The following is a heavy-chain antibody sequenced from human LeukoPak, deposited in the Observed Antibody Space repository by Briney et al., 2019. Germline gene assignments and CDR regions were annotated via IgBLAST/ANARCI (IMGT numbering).Heavy chain of an antibody. D-gene: IGHD3-10*01. CDR1: GGSISSYY. V-gene: IGHV4-59*01. CDR3: ARGITMVRGVIYFDY. CDR2: IYYSGST. J-gene: IGHJ4*02. Sequence: SETLSLTCTVSGGSISSYYWSWIRQPPGKGQEWIGYIYYSGSTNYNPSLKSRVTTSVDTSKNQFSLKLSSVTAADTAVYYCARGITMVRGVIYFDYWGQGTLVTVSS.